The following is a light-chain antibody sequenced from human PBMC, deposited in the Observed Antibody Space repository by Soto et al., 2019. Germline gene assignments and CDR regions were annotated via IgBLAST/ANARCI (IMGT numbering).Light chain of an antibody. CDR3: QHYNSYSEA. J-gene: IGKJ1*01. CDR2: KAS. V-gene: IGKV1-5*03. CDR1: QTISSW. Sequence: DIQMTQSPSTLSGSVGDRVTITCRASQTISSWLAWYQQKPGKAPKLRIYKASTLKSGVPSRFSGSGSGTEFTLTISSLHADDFATYYCQHYNSYSEAFGQGTKVELK.